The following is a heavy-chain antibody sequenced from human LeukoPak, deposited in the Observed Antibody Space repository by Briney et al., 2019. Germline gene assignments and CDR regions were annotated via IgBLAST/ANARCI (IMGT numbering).Heavy chain of an antibody. Sequence: ASMKVSCKASGYTFTGYYMHWVRQAPGQGLEWMGRINPNSGGTNYAQKFQGRVTMTRDTSISTAYMELSRLRSDDTAVYYCASSTQYYYDSSGQYYFDYWGQGTLVTVSS. D-gene: IGHD3-22*01. CDR3: ASSTQYYYDSSGQYYFDY. J-gene: IGHJ4*02. CDR1: GYTFTGYY. V-gene: IGHV1-2*06. CDR2: INPNSGGT.